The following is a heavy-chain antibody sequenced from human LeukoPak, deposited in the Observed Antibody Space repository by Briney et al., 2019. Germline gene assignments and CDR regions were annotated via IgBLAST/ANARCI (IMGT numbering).Heavy chain of an antibody. Sequence: SVKVSCKASGGTFSSYAISWVRQAPGQGLEWMGGIIPIFGTANYAQKFQGRVTITADESTSTAYMELSSLRSEDTAVYYCARDWGDRGSLRYWFDPWGQGTLVTVSS. D-gene: IGHD3-16*01. CDR2: IIPIFGTA. V-gene: IGHV1-69*01. J-gene: IGHJ5*02. CDR3: ARDWGDRGSLRYWFDP. CDR1: GGTFSSYA.